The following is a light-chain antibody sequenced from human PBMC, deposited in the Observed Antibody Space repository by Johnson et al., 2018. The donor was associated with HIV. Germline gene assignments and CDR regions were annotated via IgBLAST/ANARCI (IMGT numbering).Light chain of an antibody. J-gene: IGLJ1*01. CDR3: GAWDSSLGAHYV. V-gene: IGLV1-51*01. Sequence: QSVLTQPPSVSAAPGQRVTISCSGSTSNFENYYVSWYQHLPGTAPKLLIYDNNKRPSGIPDRFSGSKSGTSATLGITGLQTGDEADYYCGAWDSSLGAHYVFGTGTRVTVL. CDR1: TSNFENYY. CDR2: DNN.